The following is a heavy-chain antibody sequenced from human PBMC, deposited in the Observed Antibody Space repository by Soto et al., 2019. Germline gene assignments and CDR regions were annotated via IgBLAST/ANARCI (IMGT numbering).Heavy chain of an antibody. V-gene: IGHV1-18*04. Sequence: ASVQVSCKGSGYTFTSYGNSWVRQAPGQGLEWMGWISAYNGNTNYAQKLQGRVTMTTDTSTSTAYMELRSLRSDETAVYYCARXRSLLRGYRGALDALDIWGQGTMVTVSS. J-gene: IGHJ3*02. CDR2: ISAYNGNT. CDR1: GYTFTSYG. CDR3: ARXRSLLRGYRGALDALDI. D-gene: IGHD3-3*01.